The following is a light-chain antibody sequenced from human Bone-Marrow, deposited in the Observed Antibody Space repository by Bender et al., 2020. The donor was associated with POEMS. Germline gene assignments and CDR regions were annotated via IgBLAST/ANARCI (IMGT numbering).Light chain of an antibody. Sequence: QSVLTQPPSVSGAPGQWVTIPCTGSDSNIGAGYDVHWYQQLPGTAPKLLIYGDINRPSGVPDRFSGSKSGTSVSLAITGLQAEDEADYYCQSFDTSLSGWVFGAGTKLTV. CDR2: GDI. CDR3: QSFDTSLSGWV. CDR1: DSNIGAGYD. V-gene: IGLV1-40*01. J-gene: IGLJ3*02.